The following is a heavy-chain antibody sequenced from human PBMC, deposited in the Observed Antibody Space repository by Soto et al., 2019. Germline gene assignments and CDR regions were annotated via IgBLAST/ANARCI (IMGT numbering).Heavy chain of an antibody. Sequence: EVQLVESGGGLVKPGGSLRLSCAASGFTFSSYSMNWVRQAPGKGLEWVSSISSSSSYIYYADSVKGRFTISRDNAKTSLYLQMNSLRAEDTAVYYGARSPTPNWFDPWGQGTLVTVSS. V-gene: IGHV3-21*01. CDR2: ISSSSSYI. J-gene: IGHJ5*02. CDR1: GFTFSSYS. CDR3: ARSPTPNWFDP.